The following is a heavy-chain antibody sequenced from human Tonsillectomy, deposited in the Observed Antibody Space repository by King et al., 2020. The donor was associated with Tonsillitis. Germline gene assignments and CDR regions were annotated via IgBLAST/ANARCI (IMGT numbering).Heavy chain of an antibody. V-gene: IGHV3-53*04. CDR2: IYSGGST. CDR1: GFTVSSNY. J-gene: IGHJ6*03. Sequence: VQLVESGGGLVQPGGSLRLSCAASGFTVSSNYMSWVRQAPGKGLEWVSVIYSGGSTYYADSVKGRFTISRHNSKNTLYLQMNSLRAEDTAVYYCARDWGSDSGTGYYYYYMDVWGKGTTVTVSS. CDR3: ARDWGSDSGTGYYYYYMDV. D-gene: IGHD7-27*01.